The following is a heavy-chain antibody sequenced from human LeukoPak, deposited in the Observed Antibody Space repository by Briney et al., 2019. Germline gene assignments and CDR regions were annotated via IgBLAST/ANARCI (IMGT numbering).Heavy chain of an antibody. J-gene: IGHJ4*02. V-gene: IGHV4-59*08. CDR3: ARHGLDRQDYGDYYFDY. CDR1: GGSISSYY. CDR2: IYYRGST. D-gene: IGHD4-17*01. Sequence: SETLSLTCTVSGGSISSYYWSWIRQPPGKGLEWIGYIYYRGSTNYNPSLKSRVTISVDTSKNQFSLKLSSVTAADTAVYYCARHGLDRQDYGDYYFDYWGQGTLVTVSS.